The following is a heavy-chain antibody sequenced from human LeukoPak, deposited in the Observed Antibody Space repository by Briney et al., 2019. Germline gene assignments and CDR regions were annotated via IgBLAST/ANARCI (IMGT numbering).Heavy chain of an antibody. CDR1: GGSISSGSYY. J-gene: IGHJ4*02. CDR2: IYTSGST. CDR3: ARGRSGWYRGCFDY. V-gene: IGHV4-61*02. D-gene: IGHD6-19*01. Sequence: SETLSLTCTVSGGSISSGSYYWSWIRQPAGKGLEWIGRIYTSGSTNYNPSLKSRVTISVDTSKNEFSLKLSSVTAADTAVYYCARGRSGWYRGCFDYWGQGTLVTVSS.